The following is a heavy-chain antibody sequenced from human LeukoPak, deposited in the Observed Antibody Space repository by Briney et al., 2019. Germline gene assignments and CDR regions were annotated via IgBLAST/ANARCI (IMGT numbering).Heavy chain of an antibody. CDR2: IIPIFGTA. J-gene: IGHJ5*02. Sequence: SVKVSCKASGGTFSSYAISWVRQAPGQGLEWMGGIIPIFGTANYAQKFQGRVTITTDESTSTAYMELSSLRSEDTAVYYCAIHPSLAAAGRGFRWFDPWGQGTLVTVSS. V-gene: IGHV1-69*05. CDR3: AIHPSLAAAGRGFRWFDP. D-gene: IGHD6-13*01. CDR1: GGTFSSYA.